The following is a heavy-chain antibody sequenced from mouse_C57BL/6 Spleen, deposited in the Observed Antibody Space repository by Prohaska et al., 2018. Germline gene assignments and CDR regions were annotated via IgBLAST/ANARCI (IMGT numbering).Heavy chain of an antibody. CDR2: IDPENGCT. CDR3: TRSNYYGRSPSYFDV. Sequence: QVQLQQSGAELVRPGASVTLSCKASGYTFTDYEMHWVKQTPVHGLEWIGAIDPENGCTAYNQKFKGKAILTADKSSSTADMELRSLTSEDSSVYYCTRSNYYGRSPSYFDVWGTGTTVTVSA. D-gene: IGHD1-1*01. J-gene: IGHJ1*03. CDR1: GYTFTDYE. V-gene: IGHV1-15*01.